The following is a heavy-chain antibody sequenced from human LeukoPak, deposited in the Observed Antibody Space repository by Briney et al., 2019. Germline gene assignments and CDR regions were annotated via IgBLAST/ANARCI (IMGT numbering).Heavy chain of an antibody. J-gene: IGHJ4*02. CDR1: GFTFSGYW. CDR3: ARGVVRYFDY. CDR2: IKQDGSEK. Sequence: PGGSLRLSCAASGFTFSGYWMSWVRQAPGKGLEWVANIKQDGSEKYYVDSVKGRFTISRDNAKNSLYLQMNSLRAEDTAVYYCARGVVRYFDYWGQGALVTVSS. V-gene: IGHV3-7*03. D-gene: IGHD3-9*01.